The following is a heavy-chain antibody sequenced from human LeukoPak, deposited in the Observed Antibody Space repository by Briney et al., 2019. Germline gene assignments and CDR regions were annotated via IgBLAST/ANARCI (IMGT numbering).Heavy chain of an antibody. CDR2: LSYSGRT. J-gene: IGHJ6*03. CDR1: GVSISSGGYY. D-gene: IGHD4-17*01. Sequence: SETLSLTCTVSGVSISSGGYYWNWIRQYPGKGLEWIGFLSYSGRTNYNPSLKSRITMSVDTSKNQFSLRLNSVTAADTAVYYCARKNDYGAYYYIDVWGKGTAVTVSS. CDR3: ARKNDYGAYYYIDV. V-gene: IGHV4-31*03.